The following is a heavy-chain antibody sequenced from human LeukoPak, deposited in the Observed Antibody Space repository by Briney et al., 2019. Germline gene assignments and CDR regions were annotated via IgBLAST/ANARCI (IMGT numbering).Heavy chain of an antibody. CDR2: ISYEGSNK. V-gene: IGHV3-30*04. Sequence: GGSLRLSCAASGVTFSSYAMHWDCDRPGEGLGSGSLISYEGSNKYYTESAKGGLTISRHNSKTTLYLQMRSLRAEDTAVYYCARAFFLQSADYWDQGTLLTVPS. D-gene: IGHD2/OR15-2a*01. CDR3: ARAFFLQSADY. CDR1: GVTFSSYA. J-gene: IGHJ4*02.